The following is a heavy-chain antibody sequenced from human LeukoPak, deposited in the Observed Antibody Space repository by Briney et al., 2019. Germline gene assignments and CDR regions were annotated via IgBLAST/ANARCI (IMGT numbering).Heavy chain of an antibody. J-gene: IGHJ4*02. Sequence: PSETLSLTCTVSGGSISTYYWSWIRQPPRKGLEWLGYIDHSGSTNYNPSLKSRVTISVDTSKNQLSLKLSSVTAADTAVYYCTRRGYDATGYLYYFDYWGQGTLVTVSS. CDR3: TRRGYDATGYLYYFDY. V-gene: IGHV4-59*08. CDR1: GGSISTYY. D-gene: IGHD3-9*01. CDR2: IDHSGST.